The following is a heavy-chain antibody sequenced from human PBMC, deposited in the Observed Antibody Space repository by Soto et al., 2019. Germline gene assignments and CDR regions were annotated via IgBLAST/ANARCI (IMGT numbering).Heavy chain of an antibody. CDR1: GFTFSSYS. V-gene: IGHV3-21*01. Sequence: GGSLRLFCAASGFTFSSYSMNWVRQAPGKGLEWVSSISSSSSYIYYADSVKGRFTISRDNAKNSLYLQMNSLRAEDTAVYYCARASGYYDAFDIWGQGTMVTVSS. J-gene: IGHJ3*02. CDR3: ARASGYYDAFDI. D-gene: IGHD3-22*01. CDR2: ISSSSSYI.